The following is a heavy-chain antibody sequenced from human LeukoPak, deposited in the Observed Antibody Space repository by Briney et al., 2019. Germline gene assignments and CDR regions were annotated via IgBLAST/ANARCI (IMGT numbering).Heavy chain of an antibody. CDR2: ISAYNGNT. D-gene: IGHD6-19*01. V-gene: IGHV1-18*01. CDR1: GYTFTSYG. J-gene: IGHJ4*02. CDR3: ARGVYSSGLYYFDY. Sequence: GASVKVSCKASGYTFTSYGISWVRQAPGQGLEWMGWISAYNGNTNYAQKLQGRVTMTTDTPTSTAYMELRSLRSDDTAVYYCARGVYSSGLYYFDYWGQGTLVTVSS.